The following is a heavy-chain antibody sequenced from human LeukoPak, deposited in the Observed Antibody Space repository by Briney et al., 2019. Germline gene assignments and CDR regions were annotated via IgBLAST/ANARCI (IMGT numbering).Heavy chain of an antibody. V-gene: IGHV3-7*01. CDR2: IKQDGSEK. D-gene: IGHD6-19*01. Sequence: PGGSLRLSCAASGFSFSTHWMNWVRQAPGKGLEWVANIKQDGSEKNYVDSVKGRFTVSRDNAKNSLYLQMNSLRAEDTAVYYCARDPSAVAVIGYFDYWGQGTLVTVSS. J-gene: IGHJ4*02. CDR1: GFSFSTHW. CDR3: ARDPSAVAVIGYFDY.